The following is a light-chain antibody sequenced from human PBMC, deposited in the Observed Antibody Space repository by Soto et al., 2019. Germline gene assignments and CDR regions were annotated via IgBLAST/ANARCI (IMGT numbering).Light chain of an antibody. CDR2: KAS. CDR3: QYCDDYSWT. Sequence: DIQMTQSPSTLSASVGDRVTITCRASQSITDWLAWYQQKPGKAPKFLIYKASNLEGGVPSRFSGSGSGTEFTLTISTVQPDEFATDDCQYCDDYSWTFGKGTKVEIE. V-gene: IGKV1-5*03. CDR1: QSITDW. J-gene: IGKJ1*01.